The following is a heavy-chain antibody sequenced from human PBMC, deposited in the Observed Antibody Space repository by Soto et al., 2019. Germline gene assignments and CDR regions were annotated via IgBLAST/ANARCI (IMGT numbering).Heavy chain of an antibody. D-gene: IGHD3-9*01. CDR3: ARDDAPDYDILTGYFNY. CDR2: IIPIFGTA. CDR1: GGTSSSYA. Sequence: QVQLVQSGAEVKKPGSSVKVSCKASGGTSSSYAISWVRQAPGQGLEWMGGIIPIFGTANYAQKFQGRVTITADESTSTAYMELSSLRSEDTAVYYCARDDAPDYDILTGYFNYWGQGTLVTVSS. V-gene: IGHV1-69*01. J-gene: IGHJ4*02.